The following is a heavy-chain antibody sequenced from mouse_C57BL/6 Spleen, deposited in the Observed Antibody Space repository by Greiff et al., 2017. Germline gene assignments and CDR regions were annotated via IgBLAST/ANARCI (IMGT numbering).Heavy chain of an antibody. Sequence: VKLQESGAELVKPGASVKISCKASGYAFSSYWMNWVKQRPGKGLEWIGQIYPGDGDTNYNGKFKGKATLTADKSSSTAYMQLSSLTSEDSAVYFCQTGYYYGSSYGLGDYWGQGTSVTVSS. J-gene: IGHJ4*01. CDR1: GYAFSSYW. D-gene: IGHD1-1*01. CDR3: QTGYYYGSSYGLGDY. V-gene: IGHV1-80*01. CDR2: IYPGDGDT.